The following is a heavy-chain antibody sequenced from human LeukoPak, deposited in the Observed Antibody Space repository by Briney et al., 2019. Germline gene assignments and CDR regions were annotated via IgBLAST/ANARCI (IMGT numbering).Heavy chain of an antibody. D-gene: IGHD4-17*01. J-gene: IGHJ6*03. CDR1: GGSISSSSYY. CDR2: IYYSGST. Sequence: SETLSLTCTVSGGSISSSSYYWGWIRQPPGKGLKWIGSIYYSGSTYYNPSLKSRVTISVDTSKNQFSLKLSSVTAADTAVYYCARVPATVTTGYYYYYYMDVWGKGTTVTVSS. V-gene: IGHV4-39*01. CDR3: ARVPATVTTGYYYYYYMDV.